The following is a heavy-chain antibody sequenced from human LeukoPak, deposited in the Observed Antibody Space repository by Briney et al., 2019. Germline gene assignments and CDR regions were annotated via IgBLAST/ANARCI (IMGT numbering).Heavy chain of an antibody. CDR1: GGSFSGYY. V-gene: IGHV4-34*01. CDR3: ARSSWLGDPFDS. CDR2: INHSGIT. J-gene: IGHJ4*02. D-gene: IGHD3-10*01. Sequence: SETLSLTCAVYGGSFSGYYWGWIRQPPGKGLEWIGEINHSGITNYNPSLETRVIISVDTSKNQFSLKLSSVTAADTAVYYCARSSWLGDPFDSWSQGTLVTVSS.